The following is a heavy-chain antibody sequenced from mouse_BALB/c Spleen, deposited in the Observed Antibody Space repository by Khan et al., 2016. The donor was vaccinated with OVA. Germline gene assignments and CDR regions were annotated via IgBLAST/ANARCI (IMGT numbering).Heavy chain of an antibody. D-gene: IGHD2-1*01. Sequence: QVQLKQSGAERAKPGASVKMSCKASGYSFTTYWMHWVKQRPGQGLEWIGYINPSTGYTEYNQKFKDKATLTTDKSSSTAYMQLSSLTSEDSAVYCCARRGLYGILAYWGQGTLVTVSA. CDR1: GYSFTTYW. CDR3: ARRGLYGILAY. CDR2: INPSTGYT. V-gene: IGHV1-7*01. J-gene: IGHJ3*01.